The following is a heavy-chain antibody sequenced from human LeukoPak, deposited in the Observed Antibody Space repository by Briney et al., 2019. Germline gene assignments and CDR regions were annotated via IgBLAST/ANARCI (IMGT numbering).Heavy chain of an antibody. V-gene: IGHV4-59*08. CDR3: ARLGTTVTASGAFDI. CDR1: GGSISSYY. J-gene: IGHJ3*02. D-gene: IGHD4-17*01. Sequence: SETLSLTCTVSGGSISSYYWSWIRQPPGKGLEWIGYIYYSGSTNYNPSLKSRVTISVDTSKNQFSLKLSSVTAADTAVYYCARLGTTVTASGAFDIWGQGTMVTVSS. CDR2: IYYSGST.